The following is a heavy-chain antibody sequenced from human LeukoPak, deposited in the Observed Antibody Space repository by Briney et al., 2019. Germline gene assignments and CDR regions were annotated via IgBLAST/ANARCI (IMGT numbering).Heavy chain of an antibody. V-gene: IGHV3-15*01. CDR3: STVLNGDTDY. Sequence: GGSLRLSCAASGFTFSSYAMSWVRQAPGKGLEWVGRIKSKTDGETTQYAAPVKGRFTISRDDSRNTLYLQMDSLTTGDTAVYYCSTVLNGDTDYWGRGALVTVSS. D-gene: IGHD5-24*01. CDR1: GFTFSSYA. J-gene: IGHJ4*02. CDR2: IKSKTDGETT.